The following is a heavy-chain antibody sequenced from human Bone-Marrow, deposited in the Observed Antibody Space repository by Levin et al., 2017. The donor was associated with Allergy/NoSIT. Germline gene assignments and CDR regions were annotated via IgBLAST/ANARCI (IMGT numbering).Heavy chain of an antibody. V-gene: IGHV3-48*02. CDR1: GFSFSTYS. Sequence: GGSLRLSCAASGFSFSTYSMNWVRQAPGKGLEWVSYIDSSSSSIYYADSVKGRFTISRDNAKKSLSLQMNSLRDGDTAVYYCARSYANYYYGMAVWGQGTTVTVSS. CDR2: IDSSSSSI. D-gene: IGHD2-2*01. J-gene: IGHJ6*02. CDR3: ARSYANYYYGMAV.